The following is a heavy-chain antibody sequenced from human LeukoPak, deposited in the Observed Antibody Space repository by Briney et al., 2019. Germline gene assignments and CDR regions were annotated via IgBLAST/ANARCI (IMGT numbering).Heavy chain of an antibody. V-gene: IGHV4-59*01. J-gene: IGHJ3*02. D-gene: IGHD3-22*01. CDR3: ASWTSYYYDSSGYQDAFDI. CDR1: GGSISSYY. Sequence: SETLSLTCTVSGGSISSYYWSWIRQPPGKGLEWIGYIYYSGSTNYNPSLKSRVTISVDTSKNQFSLKLSSVTAADTAVYCCASWTSYYYDSSGYQDAFDIWGQGTMVTVSS. CDR2: IYYSGST.